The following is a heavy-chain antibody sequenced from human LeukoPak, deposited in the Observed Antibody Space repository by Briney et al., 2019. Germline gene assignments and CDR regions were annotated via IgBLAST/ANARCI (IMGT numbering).Heavy chain of an antibody. CDR2: ISSSSSTI. CDR1: GFTFSTYS. CDR3: AVSGRVGY. Sequence: GGSLRLSCTASGFTFSTYSMNWVRQAPGKGLEWVSYISSSSSTIYYADSVKGRSTISRDNAKNSLYLQMNSLRAEDTALYYCAVSGRVGYWGQGTLVTVSS. V-gene: IGHV3-48*04. J-gene: IGHJ4*02. D-gene: IGHD5-24*01.